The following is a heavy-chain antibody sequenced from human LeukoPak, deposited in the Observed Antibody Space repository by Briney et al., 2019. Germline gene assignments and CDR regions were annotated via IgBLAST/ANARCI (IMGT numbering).Heavy chain of an antibody. J-gene: IGHJ4*02. D-gene: IGHD3-22*01. Sequence: GGSLRLSCAASGFTFTKYWMHWVRQAPGKGLEWVAIISHDGSNQHYADSVKGRFTISRDNSKNTLYLQMNSLRAEDTAVYYCTTDITYYYDSSGYPLFDYWGQGTLVTVSS. CDR3: TTDITYYYDSSGYPLFDY. CDR1: GFTFTKYW. CDR2: ISHDGSNQ. V-gene: IGHV3-30*03.